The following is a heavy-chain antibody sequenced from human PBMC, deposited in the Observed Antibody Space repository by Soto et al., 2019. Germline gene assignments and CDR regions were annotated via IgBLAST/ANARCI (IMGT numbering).Heavy chain of an antibody. D-gene: IGHD2-21*01. CDR2: IIPMLGIR. CDR1: GGTFSTYS. V-gene: IGHV1-69*02. J-gene: IGHJ3*02. Sequence: QVQLVQSGAEVKKPGSSVKVSCKDSGGTFSTYSMFWVRQAPGQGLEWMGRIIPMLGIRNYAQRFQDRVTITADKSTATANMELSSLRSEDTAPYYCTIGSWSGEVFDIWGQGTMVTVSS. CDR3: TIGSWSGEVFDI.